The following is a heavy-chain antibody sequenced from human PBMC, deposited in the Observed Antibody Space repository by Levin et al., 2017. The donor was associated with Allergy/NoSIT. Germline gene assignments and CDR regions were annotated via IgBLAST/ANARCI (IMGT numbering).Heavy chain of an antibody. CDR3: AKMAGPTKPYLEY. CDR1: GFTFSNYA. CDR2: ISRGGEST. V-gene: IGHV3-23*01. Sequence: PGGSLRLSCAASGFTFSNYAMSWVRQAPGKGLEWVSAISRGGESTYYADSVKGRFTISRDNSKNTLSLQMNSLRAEDTAIYSCAKMAGPTKPYLEYWGQGTLVTVSA. J-gene: IGHJ4*02. D-gene: IGHD1-26*01.